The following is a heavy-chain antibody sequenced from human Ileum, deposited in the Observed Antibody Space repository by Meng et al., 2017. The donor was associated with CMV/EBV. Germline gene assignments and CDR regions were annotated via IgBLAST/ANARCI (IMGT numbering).Heavy chain of an antibody. CDR2: IRYDESDR. J-gene: IGHJ4*02. Sequence: GGSLRLSCAASGFAFSNYGMHWVRQAPGKGLEWVAFIRYDESDRYYANSVRGRFTISRDNAKNSPYLQMNSLRPEYTAVYYCARSARGYYDITGYFEHWGQGALVTVSS. V-gene: IGHV3-30*02. D-gene: IGHD3-22*01. CDR3: ARSARGYYDITGYFEH. CDR1: GFAFSNYG.